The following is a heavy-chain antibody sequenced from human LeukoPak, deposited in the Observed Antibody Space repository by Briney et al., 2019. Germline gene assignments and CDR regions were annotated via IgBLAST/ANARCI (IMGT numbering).Heavy chain of an antibody. D-gene: IGHD6-13*01. CDR3: ARDASSYSSSWY. CDR1: GFTFSSYA. CDR2: ISGSGGST. J-gene: IGHJ4*02. Sequence: HPGGSLRLSCAASGFTFSSYAMSWVRQAPGKGLEWVSAISGSGGSTYYADSVKGRFTISRDNAKNSLYLQMNSLRAEDTAVYYCARDASSYSSSWYWGQGTLVTVSS. V-gene: IGHV3-23*01.